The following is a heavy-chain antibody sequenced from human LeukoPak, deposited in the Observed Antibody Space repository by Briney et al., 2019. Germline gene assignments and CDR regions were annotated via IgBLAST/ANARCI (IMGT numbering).Heavy chain of an antibody. CDR3: ARDHRYAFDN. Sequence: RGSLRLSCAASGFTFSDYSMNWVRQAPGKGLEWIAYVGISSGNTKYAESLKGRFTISGDSAKNSVFLQMSNLRVEDTAVYYCARDHRYAFDNWGQGTLVTVSS. CDR1: GFTFSDYS. D-gene: IGHD5-12*01. CDR2: VGISSGNT. J-gene: IGHJ4*02. V-gene: IGHV3-48*04.